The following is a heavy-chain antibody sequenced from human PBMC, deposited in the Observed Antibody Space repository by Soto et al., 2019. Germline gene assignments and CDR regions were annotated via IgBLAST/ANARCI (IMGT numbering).Heavy chain of an antibody. Sequence: QLQLQESGPGLVKPSETLSLTCAVSGDSIRNRNFYWGWIRQPPGRGLEWIVSRYDDASTFYDPSLKRRVTITMDTSKNRLSLKVTSVTAADTGVYYCAREIYVGASGYYLDVWGQGTVVTVSS. V-gene: IGHV4-39*02. CDR1: GDSIRNRNFY. CDR3: AREIYVGASGYYLDV. J-gene: IGHJ4*02. CDR2: RYDDAST. D-gene: IGHD3-22*01.